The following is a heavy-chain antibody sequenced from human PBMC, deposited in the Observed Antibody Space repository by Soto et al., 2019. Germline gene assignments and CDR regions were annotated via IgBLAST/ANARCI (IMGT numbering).Heavy chain of an antibody. CDR2: IRSKAYGGTT. D-gene: IGHD2-15*01. V-gene: IGHV3-49*03. CDR1: GFTFGDYA. CDR3: TRGLCSGGSCYSENWFDP. J-gene: IGHJ5*02. Sequence: GGSLRLSCTASGFTFGDYAMSWFRQAPGKGLEWVGFIRSKAYGGTTEYAASVKGRFTISRDDSKSIAYLQMNSLKTEDTAVYYCTRGLCSGGSCYSENWFDPWGQGTLVTVSS.